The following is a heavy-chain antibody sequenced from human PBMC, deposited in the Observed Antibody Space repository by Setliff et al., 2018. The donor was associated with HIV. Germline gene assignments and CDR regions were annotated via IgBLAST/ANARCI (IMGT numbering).Heavy chain of an antibody. CDR2: IYSGSTI. Sequence: PGGSLRLSCAASGFTVSTYYMSWVRQAPGKGLEWISTIYSGSTIYYADSVKGRFTVSRDNAKNSLYLQMNSLRAEDTAVYYCAKDRSGSYSFARDWGQGTLVTVSS. J-gene: IGHJ4*02. CDR1: GFTVSTYY. D-gene: IGHD1-26*01. V-gene: IGHV3-66*01. CDR3: AKDRSGSYSFARD.